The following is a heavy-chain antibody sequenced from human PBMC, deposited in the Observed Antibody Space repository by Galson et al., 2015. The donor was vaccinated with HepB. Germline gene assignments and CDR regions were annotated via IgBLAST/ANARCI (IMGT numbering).Heavy chain of an antibody. D-gene: IGHD3-16*01. Sequence: ETLSLTCTVSGGSIIDTRNYWAWIRQPPGKGLEWIGSFHSTGTTYYNPSLKSRVTISVDTSKNQFSLKLRSVPAADTAVYYCARRGMSSNTFDIWGQGTKVTVAS. V-gene: IGHV4-39*01. CDR3: ARRGMSSNTFDI. CDR2: FHSTGTT. CDR1: GGSIIDTRNY. J-gene: IGHJ3*02.